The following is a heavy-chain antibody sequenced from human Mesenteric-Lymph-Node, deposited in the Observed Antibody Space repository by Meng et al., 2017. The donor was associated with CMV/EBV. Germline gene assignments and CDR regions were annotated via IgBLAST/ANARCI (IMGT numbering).Heavy chain of an antibody. CDR1: GFTFSSYS. J-gene: IGHJ5*02. CDR3: ARDSSSGWPKYNWFDP. CDR2: ISSSSSYI. V-gene: IGHV3-21*01. Sequence: GESLKISCAASGFTFSSYSMNWVRQAPGKGLEWVSSISSSSSYIYYADSVKGRFTISRDNAKNSLYLQMNSLRAEDTAAYYCARDSSSGWPKYNWFDPWGQGTLVTVSS. D-gene: IGHD6-19*01.